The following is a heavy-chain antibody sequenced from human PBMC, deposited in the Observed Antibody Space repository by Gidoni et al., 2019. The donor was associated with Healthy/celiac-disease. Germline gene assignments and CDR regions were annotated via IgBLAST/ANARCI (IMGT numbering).Heavy chain of an antibody. D-gene: IGHD3-22*01. Sequence: EVQLVESGGGLVQPGGSLRLACAASGCTFSSYSMNWVRQAPGKGLEWVSYISSSSSTIYYADSVKGRFTISRDNAKNSLYLQMNSLRAEDTAVYYYASSYYYDSSGPSPLDYWGQGTLVTVSS. J-gene: IGHJ4*02. CDR3: ASSYYYDSSGPSPLDY. V-gene: IGHV3-48*04. CDR1: GCTFSSYS. CDR2: ISSSSSTI.